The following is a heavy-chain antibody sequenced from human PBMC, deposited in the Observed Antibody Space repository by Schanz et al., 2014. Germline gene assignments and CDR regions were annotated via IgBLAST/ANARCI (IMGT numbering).Heavy chain of an antibody. CDR2: IYSGIGA. CDR3: ARGTDWNLHY. CDR1: GFTLSSYA. J-gene: IGHJ4*02. V-gene: IGHV3-30*14. D-gene: IGHD1-1*01. Sequence: QVQLVESGGGVVQPGRSLRLSCAAYGFTLSSYAMHWVRQAPGKGLEWVAVIYSGIGAYYADSVKDRFTVSRDRFQNSLYLQMNSLRAGDTAVYYCARGTDWNLHYWGQGALVTVSS.